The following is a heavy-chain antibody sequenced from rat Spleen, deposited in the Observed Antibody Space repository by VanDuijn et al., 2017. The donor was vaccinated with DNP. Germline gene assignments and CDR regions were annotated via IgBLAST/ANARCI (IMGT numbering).Heavy chain of an antibody. V-gene: IGHV5-19*01. Sequence: EVQLVESGGGLVQPGRSLKLSCAASGFTFSTYAIHWIRQAPRKGLEWVASISPSGGNTYYRDSVKGRFTMSRDNAKSTLYLQMDSLRSEDTATYHCATQRYYDGSYYYGFDYWGQGVMVTVSS. CDR1: GFTFSTYA. CDR3: ATQRYYDGSYYYGFDY. CDR2: ISPSGGNT. D-gene: IGHD1-12*02. J-gene: IGHJ2*01.